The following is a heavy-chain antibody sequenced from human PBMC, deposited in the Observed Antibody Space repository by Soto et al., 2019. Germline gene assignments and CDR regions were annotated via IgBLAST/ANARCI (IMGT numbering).Heavy chain of an antibody. D-gene: IGHD3-16*01. CDR3: ARVTYGWQRNDAFDI. Sequence: GGSLRLSCAASGFSFSDYYMSWIRQAPGKGLEWVSYISSSSSYTNYADSVKGRFTISRDNAKNSLYLQMNSLRAEDTAVYYCARVTYGWQRNDAFDIWGQGTMVTVSS. J-gene: IGHJ3*02. V-gene: IGHV3-11*06. CDR1: GFSFSDYY. CDR2: ISSSSSYT.